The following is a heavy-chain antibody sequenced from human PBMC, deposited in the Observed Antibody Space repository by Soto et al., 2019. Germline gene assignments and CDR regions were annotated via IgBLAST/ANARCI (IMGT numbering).Heavy chain of an antibody. CDR2: IRGFSPYT. CDR1: GFTFRTYT. J-gene: IGHJ4*02. Sequence: GGSLRLSCVASGFTFRTYTMNWVRQAPGKGLEWVSGIRGFSPYTFYAESVKGRFTISRDNAKNSLYLQMNSLGVEDTAVYYCAKVFYYYDSSGYYYFDYWGQGTLGTVSS. D-gene: IGHD3-22*01. CDR3: AKVFYYYDSSGYYYFDY. V-gene: IGHV3-21*01.